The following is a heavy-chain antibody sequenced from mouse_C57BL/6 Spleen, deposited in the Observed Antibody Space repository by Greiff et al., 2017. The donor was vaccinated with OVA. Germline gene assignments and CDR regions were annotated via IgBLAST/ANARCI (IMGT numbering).Heavy chain of an antibody. Sequence: EVQGVESGEGLVKPGGSLKLSCAASGFTFSSYAMSWVRQTPEKRLEWVAYISSGGDYIYYADTVKGRFTISRDNARNTLYLQMSSLKSEDTAMYYCTRDHGNSYWYFDVWGTGTTVTVSS. J-gene: IGHJ1*03. CDR3: TRDHGNSYWYFDV. CDR2: ISSGGDYI. D-gene: IGHD2-1*01. CDR1: GFTFSSYA. V-gene: IGHV5-9-1*02.